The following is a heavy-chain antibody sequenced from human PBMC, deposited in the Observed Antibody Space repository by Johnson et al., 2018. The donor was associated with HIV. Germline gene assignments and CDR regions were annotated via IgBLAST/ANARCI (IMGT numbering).Heavy chain of an antibody. V-gene: IGHV3-11*01. CDR2: ISSSGSTI. J-gene: IGHJ3*02. D-gene: IGHD6-19*01. Sequence: QVQLVESGGGLVQPGGSLRLSCAASGFTVSSNYMSWIRQAPGKGLEWVSYISSSGSTIYYADSVKGRFTISRDNVKNSLYLQMNSLRAEDTAVYYCAKGGGSGWSDAFDIWGQGTMVTVSS. CDR3: AKGGGSGWSDAFDI. CDR1: GFTVSSNY.